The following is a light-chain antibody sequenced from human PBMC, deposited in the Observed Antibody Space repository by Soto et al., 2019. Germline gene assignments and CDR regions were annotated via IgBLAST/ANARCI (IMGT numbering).Light chain of an antibody. CDR1: QSVRSN. Sequence: EIMMTQSPATLSVSPGERATLSCRASQSVRSNLAWYQQKPGQAPRLLIYRASTRATGIPARFSGSGSGTEFTLTISSLQSEDFAVYYCQQYNNWWTFGQGTKV. CDR2: RAS. J-gene: IGKJ1*01. CDR3: QQYNNWWT. V-gene: IGKV3-15*01.